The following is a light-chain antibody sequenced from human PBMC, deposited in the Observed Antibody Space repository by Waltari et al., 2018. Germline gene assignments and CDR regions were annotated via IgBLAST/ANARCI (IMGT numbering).Light chain of an antibody. Sequence: HAVLIQLSSLSASPGASASLTCTLRSDINVAAYRVYWFQQKPGSPTQFLLRYKSDSDKKQGSGVPSRFSGSNDASANAGMLLISGLQSADEADYYCMICHSSANVAFGGGTKLTVL. CDR1: SDINVAAYR. CDR3: MICHSSANVA. CDR2: YKSDSDK. J-gene: IGLJ2*01. V-gene: IGLV5-45*02.